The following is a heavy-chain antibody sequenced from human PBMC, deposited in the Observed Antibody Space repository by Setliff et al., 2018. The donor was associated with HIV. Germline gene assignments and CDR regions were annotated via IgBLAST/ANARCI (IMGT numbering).Heavy chain of an antibody. Sequence: GASVRLSCAASGFTFSNYAMSWVRQAPGKGLEWVSGISGSGGSTYYADSVKGRFTISRDNSKNTLYLQMNSLRAEDTAVYYCAKDQSSAGYYFDSWGQGTLVTVSS. D-gene: IGHD6-25*01. CDR3: AKDQSSAGYYFDS. CDR1: GFTFSNYA. J-gene: IGHJ4*02. CDR2: ISGSGGST. V-gene: IGHV3-23*01.